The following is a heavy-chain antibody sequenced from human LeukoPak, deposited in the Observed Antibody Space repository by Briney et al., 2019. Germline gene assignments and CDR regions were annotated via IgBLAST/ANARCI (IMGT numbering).Heavy chain of an antibody. CDR2: INPTTGVA. CDR3: ARLDRNYYYLDV. V-gene: IGHV1-2*06. D-gene: IGHD1-1*01. Sequence: GASVNVSCKTSGYTLTVHYMNWVRQAPGQGLEWMGRINPTTGVANYAQKFQGRITVTRDTSINTAYMELSSLTSDDTAVYYCARLDRNYYYLDVWGQGTTVTVSS. J-gene: IGHJ6*03. CDR1: GYTLTVHY.